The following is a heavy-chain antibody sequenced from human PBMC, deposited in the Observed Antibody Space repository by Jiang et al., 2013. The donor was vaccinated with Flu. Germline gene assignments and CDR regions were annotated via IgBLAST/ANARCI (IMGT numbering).Heavy chain of an antibody. V-gene: IGHV4-4*02. CDR1: GESISNYEW. J-gene: IGHJ4*02. CDR2: IHHSGTT. D-gene: IGHD2/OR15-2a*01. CDR3: ATHGFYALDY. Sequence: QLVESGPGLVKPSGTLSLTCAFSGESISNYEWWSWVRQPPGKGLEWIGEIHHSGTTNYNPSLTSRVTISVDKSKNQISLDVTSVTAADTAVYYCATHGFYALDYWGQGTLVTVSS.